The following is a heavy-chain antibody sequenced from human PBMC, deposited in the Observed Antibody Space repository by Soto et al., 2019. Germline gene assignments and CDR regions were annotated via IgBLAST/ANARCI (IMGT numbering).Heavy chain of an antibody. CDR3: ARGDSTTHGDSFDI. V-gene: IGHV4-59*01. J-gene: IGHJ3*02. CDR1: GGAISFYN. CDR2: SYSSGST. Sequence: SETLSLTCTVSGGAISFYNWNWIRQSPGKGLEWIGYSYSSGSTNDNPSLKSRVTISVDTPKNQFSLQLTYVTAADTAVYYCARGDSTTHGDSFDIWGQGTMVTVS. D-gene: IGHD6-13*01.